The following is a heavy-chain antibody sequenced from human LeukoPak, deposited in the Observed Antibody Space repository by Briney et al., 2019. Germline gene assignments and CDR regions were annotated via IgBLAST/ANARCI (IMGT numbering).Heavy chain of an antibody. D-gene: IGHD1-1*01. J-gene: IGHJ5*02. CDR2: IYYSGST. Sequence: SETLSLTCTVSGGSISSYYWSWIRQPPGKGLEWIGYIYYSGSTNYNPSLKSRVTISVDTSKNQFSLKLSSVTAADTAVYYCARDRYGNWFDPWGQGTLVTVSS. CDR1: GGSISSYY. CDR3: ARDRYGNWFDP. V-gene: IGHV4-59*01.